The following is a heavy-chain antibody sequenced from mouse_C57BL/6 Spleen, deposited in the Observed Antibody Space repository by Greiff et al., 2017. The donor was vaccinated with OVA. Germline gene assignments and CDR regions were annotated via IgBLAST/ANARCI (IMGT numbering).Heavy chain of an antibody. Sequence: VQRVESGAELVKPGASVKLSCKASGYTFTEYTIHWVKQRSGQGLEWIGWFYPGSGSIKYNEKFKDKATLTADKSSSTVYMELSRLTSEDSAVYFCARHEVGDYYGSSSYAMDYWGQGTSVTVSS. CDR1: GYTFTEYT. D-gene: IGHD1-1*01. CDR2: FYPGSGSI. J-gene: IGHJ4*01. CDR3: ARHEVGDYYGSSSYAMDY. V-gene: IGHV1-62-2*01.